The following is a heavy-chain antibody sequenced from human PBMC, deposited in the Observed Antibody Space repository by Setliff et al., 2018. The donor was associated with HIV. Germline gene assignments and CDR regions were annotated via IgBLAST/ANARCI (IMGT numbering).Heavy chain of an antibody. CDR2: IYYSGSI. D-gene: IGHD6-6*01. Sequence: PSETLSLTCAVSGYSISSTNWWGWLRQPPGKGLEWIGYIYYSGSINYNPSLKSRVTISVDTSKNQFSLKLSSVTAADTAVYYCARAHIGIAARWSGWFDPWGQGTLVTVSS. CDR1: GYSISSTNW. J-gene: IGHJ5*02. CDR3: ARAHIGIAARWSGWFDP. V-gene: IGHV4-28*05.